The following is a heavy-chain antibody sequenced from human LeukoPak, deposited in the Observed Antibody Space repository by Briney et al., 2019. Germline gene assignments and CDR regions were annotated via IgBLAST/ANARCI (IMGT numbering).Heavy chain of an antibody. J-gene: IGHJ5*02. CDR2: INPNSGGT. V-gene: IGHV1-2*02. CDR1: GYTFTGYY. CDR3: ARAVTYSSGWHGAYNWFDP. Sequence: ASVKVSCKASGYTFTGYYMHWVRQAPGQGLEWMGWINPNSGGTNYAQKFQGRVTMTRDTSISTAYMELSRLRSDDTAVYYCARAVTYSSGWHGAYNWFDPWGQGTLVTVSS. D-gene: IGHD6-19*01.